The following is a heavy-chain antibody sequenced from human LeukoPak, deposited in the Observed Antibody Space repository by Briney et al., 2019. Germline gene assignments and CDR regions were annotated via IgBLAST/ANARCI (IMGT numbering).Heavy chain of an antibody. V-gene: IGHV4-59*01. CDR1: GGSISRYY. Sequence: SETPSLTCTVSGGSISRYYWSWIRQPPGKGLEWFGNVYDSGTTNYNPSLKSRVTISVDTSKNQFSLKLSSVTAADTAVYYCARVSWSPGTSYYYMDVWGKGTTVTVSS. CDR2: VYDSGTT. J-gene: IGHJ6*03. CDR3: ARVSWSPGTSYYYMDV. D-gene: IGHD1-1*01.